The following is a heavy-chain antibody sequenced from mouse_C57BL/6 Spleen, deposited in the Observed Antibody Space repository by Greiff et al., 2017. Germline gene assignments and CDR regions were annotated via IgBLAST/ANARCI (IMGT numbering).Heavy chain of an antibody. CDR2: IDPEDGET. CDR1: GFNIKDYY. V-gene: IGHV14-2*01. D-gene: IGHD3-3*01. J-gene: IGHJ4*01. CDR3: AMGQEMDY. Sequence: SGAELVQPGASVKLSCTASGFNIKDYYMHWVKQRTEQGLEWIGRIDPEDGETNYAPKFKGKATITADTSSNTAYLQLSRPTSEDAAVYYFAMGQEMDYWGQGTSVTVSS.